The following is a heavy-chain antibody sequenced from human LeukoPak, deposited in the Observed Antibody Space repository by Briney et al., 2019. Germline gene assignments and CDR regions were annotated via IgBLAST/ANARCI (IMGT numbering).Heavy chain of an antibody. CDR3: AKDVGWFGELLRIFDY. CDR1: GFTFSSYA. Sequence: PGGSLRLSCAASGFTFSSYAISWVRQAPGKGLEWVSAISGSGGSTYYADSVKGRFTISRDNSKNTLYLQMNSLRAEDTAVYYCAKDVGWFGELLRIFDYWGQGTLVTVSS. D-gene: IGHD3-10*01. J-gene: IGHJ4*02. CDR2: ISGSGGST. V-gene: IGHV3-23*01.